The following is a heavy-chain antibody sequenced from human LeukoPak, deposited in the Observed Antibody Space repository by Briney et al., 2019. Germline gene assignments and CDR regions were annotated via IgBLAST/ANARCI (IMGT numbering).Heavy chain of an antibody. CDR3: ARDTGYCSSTSCESYYYYGMDV. CDR2: IYYSGST. V-gene: IGHV4-59*01. J-gene: IGHJ6*02. CDR1: GGSISSYY. D-gene: IGHD2-2*01. Sequence: SETLSLTCTVSGGSISSYYWSWIRQPPGKGLEWIGYIYYSGSTNYNPSLKSRVTISVDTSKNQFSLKLSSVAAADTAVYYCARDTGYCSSTSCESYYYYGMDVWGQGTTVTVSS.